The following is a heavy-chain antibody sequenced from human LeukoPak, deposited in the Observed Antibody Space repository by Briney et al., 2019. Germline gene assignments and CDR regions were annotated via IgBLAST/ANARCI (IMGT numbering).Heavy chain of an antibody. V-gene: IGHV4-39*07. CDR3: ARLTKNDSGTYRFGKKKRGYMDV. CDR2: VYYSGST. J-gene: IGHJ6*03. Sequence: PSETLSLTCTVSGDSISSSSYYWGWIRQPPGKGLEWIRSVYYSGSTDYNPSLKSRVTISVDTPKNQFSLRLSSVTAADTAVYYCARLTKNDSGTYRFGKKKRGYMDVWGKGTTVTISS. D-gene: IGHD3-10*01. CDR1: GDSISSSSYY.